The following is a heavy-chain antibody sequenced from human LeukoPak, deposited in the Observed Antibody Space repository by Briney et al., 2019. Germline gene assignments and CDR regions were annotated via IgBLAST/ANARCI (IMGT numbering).Heavy chain of an antibody. CDR2: IYSGGST. V-gene: IGHV3-66*01. CDR1: GFTVSSNY. Sequence: GGSLRLSCAASGFTVSSNYMSWVRQAPGKGLEWVSVIYSGGSTYYADSVKGRFTISRDNSKNTLYLQMNSLRAEDTAVYYCARELRYFDWSCWFDPWGQGTLDTVSS. CDR3: ARELRYFDWSCWFDP. D-gene: IGHD3-9*01. J-gene: IGHJ5*02.